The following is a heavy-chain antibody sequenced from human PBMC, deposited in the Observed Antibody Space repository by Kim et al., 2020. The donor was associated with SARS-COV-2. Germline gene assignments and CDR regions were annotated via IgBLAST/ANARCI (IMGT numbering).Heavy chain of an antibody. CDR2: FYYSGST. Sequence: SETLSLTCTVSGGSISSSSHYWGWIRQPPGKGLEWIGSFYYSGSTYYNPSLKSRVTISVDTSKNQFSLKLSSVTAADTAVYYCAIHSPDSGGYYRFNYWGQGTLVTVSS. CDR1: GGSISSSSHY. D-gene: IGHD3-22*01. CDR3: AIHSPDSGGYYRFNY. V-gene: IGHV4-39*01. J-gene: IGHJ4*02.